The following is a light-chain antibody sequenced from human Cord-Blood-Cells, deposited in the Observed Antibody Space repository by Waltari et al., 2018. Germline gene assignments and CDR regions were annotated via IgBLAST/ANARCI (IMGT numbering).Light chain of an antibody. V-gene: IGLV5-45*02. J-gene: IGLJ2*01. CDR3: MIWHSSAYV. Sequence: QAVLTQPSSLAASPGASARLTSTLRSGIHVVTHRTYCYPQKPGSPPQYLLRYKSDSDKQQGSGVPSRFSGSKDASANAGILLISGLQSEDEADYYCMIWHSSAYVFGGGTKLTVL. CDR2: YKSDSDK. CDR1: SGIHVVTHR.